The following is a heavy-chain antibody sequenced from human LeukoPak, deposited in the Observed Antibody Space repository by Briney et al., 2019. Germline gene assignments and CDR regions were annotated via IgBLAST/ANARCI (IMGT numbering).Heavy chain of an antibody. J-gene: IGHJ4*02. D-gene: IGHD2-15*01. V-gene: IGHV4-59*12. CDR2: IYYSGST. CDR3: ARDPGYCSGGSCYSDY. Sequence: PSETLSLTCTVSGGSISSYYWSWIRQPPGKGLEWIGYIYYSGSTNYNPSLKSRVTISVDTSKNQFSLKLSSVTAADTAVYYCARDPGYCSGGSCYSDYWGQGTLVTVSS. CDR1: GGSISSYY.